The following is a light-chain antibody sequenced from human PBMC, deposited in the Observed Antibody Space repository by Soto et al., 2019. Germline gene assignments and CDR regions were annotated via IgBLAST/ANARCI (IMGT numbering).Light chain of an antibody. J-gene: IGLJ1*01. CDR2: EVT. V-gene: IGLV2-14*02. CDR1: SSDVGTYNL. Sequence: QSALAQPASVSGSPEQSITISCTGTSSDVGTYNLVSWYQQHPGKAPKLIIYEVTERPSGVSNRFSGSKSGNTASLTISGLQAEDEGDYYCSSYISSSTPYVFGTGTKVTVL. CDR3: SSYISSSTPYV.